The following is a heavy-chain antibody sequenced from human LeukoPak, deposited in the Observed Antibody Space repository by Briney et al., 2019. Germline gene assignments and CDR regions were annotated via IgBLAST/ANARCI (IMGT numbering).Heavy chain of an antibody. V-gene: IGHV3-7*03. CDR2: IRQDGSEM. CDR3: AKDIESSGSYAFDI. J-gene: IGHJ3*02. D-gene: IGHD3-22*01. CDR1: GFIFSSYW. Sequence: SGGSLRLSCAASGFIFSSYWMSWVRQAPGKGLEWVANIRQDGSEMYYLDSVKGRFTISRDNAKNSLYLQMNSLRAEDTALYYCAKDIESSGSYAFDIWGQGTMVTVSS.